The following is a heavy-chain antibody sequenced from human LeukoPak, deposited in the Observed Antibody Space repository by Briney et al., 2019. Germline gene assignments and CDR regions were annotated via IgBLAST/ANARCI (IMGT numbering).Heavy chain of an antibody. J-gene: IGHJ4*02. V-gene: IGHV4-39*01. Sequence: SETLSLTCTVSGGSISSSSYYWGWIRQHPGKGLEWIGSIYYSGSTYYNPSLKSRVTISVDTSKNQFSLKLSSVTAADTAVYYCATVDTAMVAYDYWGQGTLVTVSS. CDR2: IYYSGST. CDR1: GGSISSSSYY. CDR3: ATVDTAMVAYDY. D-gene: IGHD5-18*01.